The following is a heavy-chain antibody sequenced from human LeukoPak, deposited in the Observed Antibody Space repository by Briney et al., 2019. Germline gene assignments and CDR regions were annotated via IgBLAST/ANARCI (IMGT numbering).Heavy chain of an antibody. D-gene: IGHD6-13*01. J-gene: IGHJ5*02. CDR3: TRPLYSSNCFDP. V-gene: IGHV3-73*01. CDR2: IRSKSNNYAT. CDR1: GFTFSGSA. Sequence: PAGGSLRLSCAASGFTFSGSAMHWVRQASGKGLEWVGRIRSKSNNYATAYSESVKGRFTISRDDSKNMAYLQLNSLKTEDTAVYYCTRPLYSSNCFDPWGQGTLVTVSS.